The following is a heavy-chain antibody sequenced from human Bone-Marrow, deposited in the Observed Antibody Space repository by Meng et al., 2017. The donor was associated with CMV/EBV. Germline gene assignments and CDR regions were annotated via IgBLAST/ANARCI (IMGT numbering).Heavy chain of an antibody. CDR1: GYTFTGYY. CDR3: ARDHYYYDSSGYYYDFDY. D-gene: IGHD3-22*01. CDR2: INPNSGGT. Sequence: ASVKVSCKASGYTFTGYYMHWVRQAPGQGLEWMGWINPNSGGTNYAQKFQGRVTMTRDTSISTAYMELSRLRSDDTAVYYCARDHYYYDSSGYYYDFDYWGQGTLVTFSS. V-gene: IGHV1-2*02. J-gene: IGHJ4*02.